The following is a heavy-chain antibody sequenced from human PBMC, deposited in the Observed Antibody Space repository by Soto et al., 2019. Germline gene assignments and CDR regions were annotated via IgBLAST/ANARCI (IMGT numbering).Heavy chain of an antibody. V-gene: IGHV3-9*01. J-gene: IGHJ1*01. CDR3: SKGHYGDYDGYFQH. CDR1: GFTFDDYA. Sequence: GGSLRLSCAASGFTFDDYAMHWVRQAPGKGLEWVSGISWNSGNIGYADSVKGRFTISRDNAKNSLYLQMNSLRAEDTALYYCSKGHYGDYDGYFQHWGQGTLVTVSS. D-gene: IGHD4-17*01. CDR2: ISWNSGNI.